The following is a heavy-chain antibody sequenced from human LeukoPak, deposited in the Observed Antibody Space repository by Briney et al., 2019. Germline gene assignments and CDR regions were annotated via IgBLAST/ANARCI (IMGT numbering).Heavy chain of an antibody. J-gene: IGHJ4*02. D-gene: IGHD3-10*01. CDR1: GYTFTSYG. CDR3: ARGPTYYVSGSYSY. V-gene: IGHV1-18*01. CDR2: ISAYNGNT. Sequence: ASVKVSCKASGYTFTSYGISWVRQAPGQGLEWMGWISAYNGNTNYAQNLQGRVTMTTDTSTSTAYMELRSLRSDDTAVHYCARGPTYYVSGSYSYWGQEPLVTASS.